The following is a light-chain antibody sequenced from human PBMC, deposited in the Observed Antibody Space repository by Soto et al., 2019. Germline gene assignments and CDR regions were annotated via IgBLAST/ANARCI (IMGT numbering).Light chain of an antibody. CDR1: SSNIGSNT. CDR2: RNN. Sequence: QSVLTQPPSASGTPGQRVTISCSGSSSNIGSNTVNWYQQLPETAPKLLIYRNNQRPSGVPDRFSGSKSGTSASLAISGLQSEDEADYYCAAWDDTLNGVVFGGGTKLTVL. CDR3: AAWDDTLNGVV. V-gene: IGLV1-44*01. J-gene: IGLJ2*01.